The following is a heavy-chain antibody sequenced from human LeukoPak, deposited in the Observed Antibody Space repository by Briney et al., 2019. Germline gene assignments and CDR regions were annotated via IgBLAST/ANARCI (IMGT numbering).Heavy chain of an antibody. D-gene: IGHD5-12*01. V-gene: IGHV1-24*01. J-gene: IGHJ6*02. CDR1: GYTLTELS. Sequence: ASVKVSCKVSGYTLTELSMHWVRQAPGKGLEWMGGFDPEDGETIYAQKFQGRVTMTEDTATDTAYMELSSLRSEDTAVYYCATVSRGYSGPNAYYYYGMDVWGQGTTVTVSS. CDR3: ATVSRGYSGPNAYYYYGMDV. CDR2: FDPEDGET.